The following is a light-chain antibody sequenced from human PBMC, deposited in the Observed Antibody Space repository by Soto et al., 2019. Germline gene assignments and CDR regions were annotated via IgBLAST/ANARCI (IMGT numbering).Light chain of an antibody. CDR3: QQTNTFPLT. Sequence: DIQMTQSPSSVSASVGDRVTITCRASQGINNWLAWYQQKPGKAPKLLIYGASSFQSGVPSRFSGSGSGTDFTLTISSLQSEDFATYFCQQTNTFPLTFGGGTKVEIK. J-gene: IGKJ4*01. V-gene: IGKV1-12*01. CDR1: QGINNW. CDR2: GAS.